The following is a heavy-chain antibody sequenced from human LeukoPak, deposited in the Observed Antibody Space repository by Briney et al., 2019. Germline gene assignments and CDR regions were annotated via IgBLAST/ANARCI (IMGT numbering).Heavy chain of an antibody. J-gene: IGHJ4*02. Sequence: GGSLRLSCAAFGFTFSSYAMHWVRQAPGKGLEWVAVISYDGSNKYYADSVKGRFTISRDNSKNTLYLQMNSLRAEDTAVYYCARDYDSSGYYKGGLDYWGQGTLVTVSS. CDR3: ARDYDSSGYYKGGLDY. CDR1: GFTFSSYA. CDR2: ISYDGSNK. D-gene: IGHD3-22*01. V-gene: IGHV3-30-3*01.